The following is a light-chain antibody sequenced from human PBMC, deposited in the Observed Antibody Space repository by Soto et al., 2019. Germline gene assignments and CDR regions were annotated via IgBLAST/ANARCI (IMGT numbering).Light chain of an antibody. Sequence: EIVMTQSPATLSVSPGERATLSCRASQSVSNNLAWYQKKPGQAPRLLIYGASTRATGIPARFSGSGSGTEFTLIISSLQSEDVAVYYCQQYNTWWTFGQGTRVEIK. J-gene: IGKJ1*01. CDR3: QQYNTWWT. V-gene: IGKV3-15*01. CDR1: QSVSNN. CDR2: GAS.